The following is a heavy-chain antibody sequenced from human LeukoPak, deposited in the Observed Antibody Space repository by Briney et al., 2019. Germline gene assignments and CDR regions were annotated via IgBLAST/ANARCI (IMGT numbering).Heavy chain of an antibody. CDR1: GFTFSNYS. V-gene: IGHV3-21*01. D-gene: IGHD2-15*01. CDR2: ISSRSTYI. J-gene: IGHJ3*02. Sequence: GGSLRLSCVASGFTFSNYSMNWVRQAPGKGLEWVSSISSRSTYIYYADSLRGRFTISRDNAKNSLYLQMNSLRAEDTAVYYCAREVAASAFDIWGQGTMVTVSS. CDR3: AREVAASAFDI.